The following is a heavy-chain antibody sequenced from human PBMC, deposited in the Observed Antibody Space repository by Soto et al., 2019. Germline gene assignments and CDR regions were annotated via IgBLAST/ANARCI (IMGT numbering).Heavy chain of an antibody. CDR3: ARLGGYHHGGLLDY. D-gene: IGHD5-12*01. V-gene: IGHV5-51*01. Sequence: LGESLKISCKFSGYIFTTYWIDWVRQMRGKGLEWMAVIYPGDSDTIYSPPFQRHVTISADKSISTAYRQGGSLKASDTARYYCARLGGYHHGGLLDYWGQGTLVTVSS. CDR2: IYPGDSDT. CDR1: GYIFTTYW. J-gene: IGHJ4*02.